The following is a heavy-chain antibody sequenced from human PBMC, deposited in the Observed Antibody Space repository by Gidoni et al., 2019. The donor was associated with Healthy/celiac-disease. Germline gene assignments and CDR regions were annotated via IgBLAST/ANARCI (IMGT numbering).Heavy chain of an antibody. D-gene: IGHD4-4*01. V-gene: IGHV3-15*01. CDR3: TTDAVTSFGY. J-gene: IGHJ4*02. CDR1: GVTFSNAW. CDR2: IKSKPVGGTT. Sequence: EVQLVESGGGLVKTGGSRRRSCAASGVTFSNAWMSWVRQAPGKGLEWVGRIKSKPVGGTTDYAAPVTGRFTISRDDSKNTLYLQMNSLKTEDTAVYYCTTDAVTSFGYWGQGTLVTVSS.